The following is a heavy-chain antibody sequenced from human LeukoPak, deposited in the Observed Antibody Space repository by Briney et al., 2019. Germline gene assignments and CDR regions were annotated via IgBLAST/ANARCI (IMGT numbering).Heavy chain of an antibody. V-gene: IGHV3-49*04. CDR1: GFAFDDFA. CDR3: SRNGLVDFDY. J-gene: IGHJ4*02. CDR2: IRRRAYGGAA. Sequence: SGGSLRLSCTTSGFAFDDFAMSWVRQPAGKGLEWVGFIRRRAYGGAAEYAASVKGRFIISRDDSKGIAYLQMNSLKTEDTAVYYSSRNGLVDFDYWGQGSRVIVSP.